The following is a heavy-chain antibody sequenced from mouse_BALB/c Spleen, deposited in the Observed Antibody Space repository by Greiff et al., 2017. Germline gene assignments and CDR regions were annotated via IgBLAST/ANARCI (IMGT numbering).Heavy chain of an antibody. CDR2: ISSGGSYT. J-gene: IGHJ2*01. CDR3: ARTTMITFDY. V-gene: IGHV5-9-4*01. CDR1: GFTFSSYA. Sequence: EVHLVESGGGLVKPGGSLKLSCAASGFTFSSYAMSWVRQSPEKRLEWVAEISSGGSYTYYPDTVTGRFTISRDNAKNTLYLEMSSLRSEDTAMYYCARTTMITFDYWGQGTTLTVSS. D-gene: IGHD2-4*01.